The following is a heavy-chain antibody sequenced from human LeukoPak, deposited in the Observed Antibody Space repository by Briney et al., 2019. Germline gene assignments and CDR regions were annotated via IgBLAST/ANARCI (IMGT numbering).Heavy chain of an antibody. CDR1: GCTFSSYA. CDR2: ISSNGGYT. CDR3: ARGVSSSWSPFDY. D-gene: IGHD6-13*01. V-gene: IGHV3-64*01. Sequence: GGSLRLSCAASGCTFSSYAMHWGRQALGKGLEFVSAISSNGGYTYYANSVKGRFTISRDNSKNTLYLQMGSLRAEDMAVYYCARGVSSSWSPFDYWGQGTLVTVSS. J-gene: IGHJ4*02.